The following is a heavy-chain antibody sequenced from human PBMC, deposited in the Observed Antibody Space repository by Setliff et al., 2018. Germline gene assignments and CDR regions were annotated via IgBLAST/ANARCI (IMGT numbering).Heavy chain of an antibody. CDR2: INPSGGGT. J-gene: IGHJ4*02. CDR3: ARSYYYDSSKDEKLDY. D-gene: IGHD3-22*01. V-gene: IGHV1-46*01. Sequence: ASVKVSCKASGYTFSSHYIHWVRQAPGQGLEWMGIINPSGGGTNYAQKFQGWVTMTRDTSTSTVYMELSSLRSEDTAVYYCARSYYYDSSKDEKLDYWGQGTLVTVSS. CDR1: GYTFSSHY.